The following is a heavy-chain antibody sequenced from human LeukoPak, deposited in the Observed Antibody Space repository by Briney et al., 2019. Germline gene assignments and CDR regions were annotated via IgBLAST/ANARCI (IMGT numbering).Heavy chain of an antibody. CDR1: GYTFTVYY. Sequence: AASVKVSCKASGYTFTVYYMHCVRQAPGQGLEWVGWINPNSGGTNYAQKFQGRVTMTRDTSISTAYMELSRLRSDDTAVYYCARDAVETRDNWFDPWGQGTLVTVSS. D-gene: IGHD5-18*01. CDR3: ARDAVETRDNWFDP. CDR2: INPNSGGT. V-gene: IGHV1-2*02. J-gene: IGHJ5*02.